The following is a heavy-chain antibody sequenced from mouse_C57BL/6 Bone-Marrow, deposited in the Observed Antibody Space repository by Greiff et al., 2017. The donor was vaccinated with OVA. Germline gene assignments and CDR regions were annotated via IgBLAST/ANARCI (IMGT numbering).Heavy chain of an antibody. D-gene: IGHD1-1*01. J-gene: IGHJ1*03. V-gene: IGHV1-53*01. CDR1: GYTFTSYW. CDR3: ARYSSYGWYFDV. CDR2: INPSNGGT. Sequence: QVQLQQPGTELVKPGASVKLSCTASGYTFTSYWMHWVKQRPGQGLAWIGNINPSNGGTNYNEKFKSKATLTVDKSSSTAYMQLSSLTSEDSAVYYCARYSSYGWYFDVWGTGTTVTVSA.